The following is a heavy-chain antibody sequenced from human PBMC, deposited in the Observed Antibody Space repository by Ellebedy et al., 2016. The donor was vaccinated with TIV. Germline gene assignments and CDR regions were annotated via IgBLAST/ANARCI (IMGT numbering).Heavy chain of an antibody. CDR2: ISYDGSNK. CDR3: ARDAA. J-gene: IGHJ5*02. CDR1: GFTFSNYG. Sequence: GGSLRLSCAASGFTFSNYGMHWVRQAPGKGLEWVAVISYDGSNKYYAEAVKGRFTISRDNAKNSLFLQMNSLGAEDTAVYYCARDAAWGQGTLVTVSS. V-gene: IGHV3-30*03.